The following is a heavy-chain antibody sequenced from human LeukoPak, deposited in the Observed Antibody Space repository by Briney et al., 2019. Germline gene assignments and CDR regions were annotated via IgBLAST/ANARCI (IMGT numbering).Heavy chain of an antibody. CDR1: GFTVSSNY. V-gene: IGHV3-53*01. J-gene: IGHJ5*02. D-gene: IGHD3-3*02. Sequence: GGSLRLSFAASGFTVSSNYMSWVRQAPGKGLEWVSVIYSGGSTYYADSVKGRFTISRDNSKNTLYLQMNSLRAEDTAVYYCARGGAIFLNWFDPWGQGTLVTVSS. CDR3: ARGGAIFLNWFDP. CDR2: IYSGGST.